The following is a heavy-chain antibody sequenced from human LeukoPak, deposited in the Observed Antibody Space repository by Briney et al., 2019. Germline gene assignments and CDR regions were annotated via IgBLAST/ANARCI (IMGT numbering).Heavy chain of an antibody. J-gene: IGHJ4*02. CDR3: ARPPNYYDSSGYDYYFDY. CDR2: IYPGDSDT. CDR1: GYSFTSYW. V-gene: IGHV5-51*01. Sequence: GESLKTSCKGSGYSFTSYWICWVRQMPGKGLEWMGIIYPGDSDTRYSPSFQGQVAISADKSISTAYLQWSSLKASDTAMYYCARPPNYYDSSGYDYYFDYWGQGTLVTVSS. D-gene: IGHD3-22*01.